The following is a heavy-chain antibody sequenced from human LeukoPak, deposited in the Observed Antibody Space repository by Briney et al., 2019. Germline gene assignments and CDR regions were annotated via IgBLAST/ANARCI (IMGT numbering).Heavy chain of an antibody. J-gene: IGHJ3*02. CDR2: ISSSSSYI. V-gene: IGHV3-21*01. CDR3: ARDPITMIVVGAFDI. Sequence: GSLRLSCAASGFTFSSYSMNWVRQAPGKGLEWVSSISSSSSYIYYADSVKGRFTISRDNAKNSLYLQMNSLRAEDTAVYYCARDPITMIVVGAFDIWGQGTMVTVSS. D-gene: IGHD3-22*01. CDR1: GFTFSSYS.